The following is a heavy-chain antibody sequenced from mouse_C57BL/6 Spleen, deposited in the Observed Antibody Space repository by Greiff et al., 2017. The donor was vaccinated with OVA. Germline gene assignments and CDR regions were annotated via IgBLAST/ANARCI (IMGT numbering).Heavy chain of an antibody. CDR2: INPYNGGT. CDR1: GYTFTDYY. V-gene: IGHV1-19*01. J-gene: IGHJ2*01. Sequence: EVQLQQSGPVLVKPGASVKMSCKASGYTFTDYYMNWVKQSHGKSLEWIGVINPYNGGTSYNQKFKGKATLTVDKSSSTAYMELNSLTSEDSAVYYCARGGGNYFFDDWGQGTTLTVSS. D-gene: IGHD2-1*01. CDR3: ARGGGNYFFDD.